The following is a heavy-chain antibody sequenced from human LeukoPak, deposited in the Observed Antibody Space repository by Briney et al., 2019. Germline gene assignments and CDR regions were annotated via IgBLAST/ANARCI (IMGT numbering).Heavy chain of an antibody. V-gene: IGHV3-7*03. J-gene: IGHJ5*02. CDR3: AKDISYYYGSGSYSNWFDP. CDR1: GFTFSSYA. D-gene: IGHD3-10*01. Sequence: GGSLRLSCAASGFTFSSYAMHWVRQAPGKGLEWVANINHDGRETYYADSVKGRFIISRDNAKDSLYLQMNSLRAEDTALYYCAKDISYYYGSGSYSNWFDPWGQGTLVTVSS. CDR2: INHDGRET.